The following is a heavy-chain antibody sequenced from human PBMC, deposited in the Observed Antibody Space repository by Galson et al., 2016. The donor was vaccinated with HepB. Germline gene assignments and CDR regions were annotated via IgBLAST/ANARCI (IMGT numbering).Heavy chain of an antibody. CDR3: AKDSRRDYDAELFFDH. J-gene: IGHJ4*02. D-gene: IGHD3-10*01. CDR2: ITTSGHYT. CDR1: GFTFSDYA. Sequence: SLRLSCAASGFTFSDYAMSWVRQAPGKGLEWVSAITTSGHYTYYGDSVKGRFTISRDNSKNTLYLDMSSLRAEDTALYYCAKDSRRDYDAELFFDHWGQGTLVTVSS. V-gene: IGHV3-23*01.